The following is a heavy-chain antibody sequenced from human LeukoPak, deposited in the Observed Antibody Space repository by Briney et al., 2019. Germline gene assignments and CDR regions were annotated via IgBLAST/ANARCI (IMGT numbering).Heavy chain of an antibody. J-gene: IGHJ4*02. D-gene: IGHD2-21*01. CDR3: ITPLPYSAQ. Sequence: GGSLRLSCAASGFTFSNAYMNWVRQAPGKGPEWVGRIKPKTDGETTEYAAPVKGRFSISRDDSKNMLYLQMNSLKTEDTAVYYCITPLPYSAQGGQGTLVTVSS. CDR1: GFTFSNAY. V-gene: IGHV3-15*07. CDR2: IKPKTDGETT.